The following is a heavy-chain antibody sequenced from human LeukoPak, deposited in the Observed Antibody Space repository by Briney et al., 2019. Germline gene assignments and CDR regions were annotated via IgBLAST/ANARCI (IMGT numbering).Heavy chain of an antibody. V-gene: IGHV1-8*02. Sequence: ASVKVSCKASGYTFTGYYMHWVRQATGQGLEWMGWMNPNSGDTGYAQKFQGRVTMTRNTSISTAYMELSSLRSEDTAVYYCARGKAAGYSSSWYGHAFDIWGQGTMVTVSS. D-gene: IGHD6-13*01. J-gene: IGHJ3*02. CDR2: MNPNSGDT. CDR3: ARGKAAGYSSSWYGHAFDI. CDR1: GYTFTGYY.